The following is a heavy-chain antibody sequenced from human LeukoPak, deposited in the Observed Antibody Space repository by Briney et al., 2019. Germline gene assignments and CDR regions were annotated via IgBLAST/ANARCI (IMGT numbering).Heavy chain of an antibody. D-gene: IGHD6-19*01. CDR2: INSNSGGT. CDR1: GYTFTGYY. J-gene: IGHJ5*02. V-gene: IGHV1-2*02. CDR3: ARAGPLPYSSDTYSWLDP. Sequence: GASVNVSCKASGYTFTGYYMHWVRQAPGQGLEWMGWINSNSGGTNYEQKFQGRVTMTRDTSISTAYMELYTLRSDDTAIYYCARAGPLPYSSDTYSWLDPWGQGTLVTVSS.